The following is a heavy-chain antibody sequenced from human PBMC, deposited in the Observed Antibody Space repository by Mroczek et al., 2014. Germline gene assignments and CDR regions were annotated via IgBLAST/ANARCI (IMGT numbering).Heavy chain of an antibody. D-gene: IGHD2-2*01. CDR2: IYYSGST. V-gene: IGHV4-30-4*01. CDR3: ARGPYCSSTSCYPYYYYYYMDV. CDR1: GGSISSGDYY. J-gene: IGHJ6*03. Sequence: QVQLQQWGPGLVKPSQTLSLTCTVSGGSISSGDYYWSWIRQPPGKGLEWIGYIYYSGSTYYNPSLKSRVTISVDTSKNQFSLKLSSVTAADTAVYYCARGPYCSSTSCYPYYYYYYMDVWGKGTTVTVSS.